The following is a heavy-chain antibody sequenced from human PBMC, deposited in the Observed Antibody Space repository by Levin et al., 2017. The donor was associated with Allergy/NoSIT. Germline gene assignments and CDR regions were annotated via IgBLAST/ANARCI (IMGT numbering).Heavy chain of an antibody. CDR1: GGTFSSYA. Sequence: GGSLRLSCKASGGTFSSYAISWVRQAPGQGLEWMGGIIPIFGTANYAQKFQGRVTITADESTSTAYMELSSLRSEDTAVYYCARWEYQLLPRRLNWFDPWGQGTLVTVSS. CDR3: ARWEYQLLPRRLNWFDP. D-gene: IGHD2-2*01. CDR2: IIPIFGTA. J-gene: IGHJ5*02. V-gene: IGHV1-69*01.